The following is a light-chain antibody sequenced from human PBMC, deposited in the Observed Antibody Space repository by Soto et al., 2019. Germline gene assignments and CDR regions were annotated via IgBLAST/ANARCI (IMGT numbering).Light chain of an antibody. V-gene: IGKV3-20*01. J-gene: IGKJ1*01. CDR2: GAS. CDR1: QSISNSW. CDR3: QQYGSSPWT. Sequence: EIVLTQSPGTLSLSTGERATLSCMASQSISNSWLAWYQQKPGQAPRLLIHGASSRATGIPDRFSGTGSATDFTLTISRLEPEDFAVYYCQQYGSSPWTFGQGTKVEIK.